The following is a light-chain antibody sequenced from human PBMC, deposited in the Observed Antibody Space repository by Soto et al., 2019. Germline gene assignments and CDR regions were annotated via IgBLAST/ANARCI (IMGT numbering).Light chain of an antibody. Sequence: EIVLTQSPATLSVSAGGTVTLSCRASQSIRTNVAWYQQIPGQAPRLLVYGASTRATGVPARFSGSGSGTDFTLTISRLEPEDFAVYYCHYYDDSPPFPFGPGTKVDIK. V-gene: IGKV3-15*01. J-gene: IGKJ3*01. CDR3: HYYDDSPPFP. CDR1: QSIRTN. CDR2: GAS.